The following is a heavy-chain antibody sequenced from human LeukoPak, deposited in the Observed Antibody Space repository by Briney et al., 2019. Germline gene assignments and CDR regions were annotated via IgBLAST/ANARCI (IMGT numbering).Heavy chain of an antibody. Sequence: SETLSLTCAVSGGSISGYLWSCIRQPPGHGLEFIGYIYYTGATLYNPSLKSRVTMSVDASRNQFSLKLSSVHAADTAVYYCARHDPVGHYQRGMDVWGQGTTVTVSS. CDR1: GGSISGYL. CDR3: ARHDPVGHYQRGMDV. V-gene: IGHV4-59*08. J-gene: IGHJ6*02. D-gene: IGHD1-26*01. CDR2: IYYTGAT.